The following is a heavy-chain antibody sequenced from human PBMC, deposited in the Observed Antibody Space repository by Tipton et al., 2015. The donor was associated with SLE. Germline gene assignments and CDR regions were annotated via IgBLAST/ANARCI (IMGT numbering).Heavy chain of an antibody. CDR1: GGSIRSGDHY. CDR3: ASQQWLVRFDY. Sequence: TLSLTCTVSGGSIRSGDHYWSWIRQPPGKGLEWIGYIYYSGSTNYNPSLKSRVTISADTSKNQVSLKLNSVTAADTAVYYCASQQWLVRFDYWGQGALVTVSS. J-gene: IGHJ4*02. D-gene: IGHD6-19*01. CDR2: IYYSGST. V-gene: IGHV4-61*08.